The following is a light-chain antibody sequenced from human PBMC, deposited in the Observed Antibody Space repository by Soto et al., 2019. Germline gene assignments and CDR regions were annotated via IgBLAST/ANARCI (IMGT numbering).Light chain of an antibody. V-gene: IGKV2-28*01. J-gene: IGKJ1*01. CDR2: LGS. Sequence: DIVMTQSPLSLPVTPGDPAPISCRSSHILLHSNGYNYLDWYLQKPGQSPQLLIYLGSNRASGVPDRFSGSGSGTDFTLKISRVEAEDVGVYYCMQPLQSWTFGQGTKVDIK. CDR3: MQPLQSWT. CDR1: HILLHSNGYNY.